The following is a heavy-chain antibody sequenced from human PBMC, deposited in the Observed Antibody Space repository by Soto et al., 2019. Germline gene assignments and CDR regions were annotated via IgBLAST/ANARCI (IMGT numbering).Heavy chain of an antibody. CDR3: ARAYGGYADS. Sequence: SGGFDGRWIRQPTGKGLEWIGYIYYSGSTNYNPSLKSRVTISVDTSKNQFSLKLSSVTAADTAVYYCARAYGGYADSCGQGALVTAPQ. D-gene: IGHD5-12*01. V-gene: IGHV4-61*08. CDR2: IYYSGST. CDR1: SGGFD. J-gene: IGHJ4*02.